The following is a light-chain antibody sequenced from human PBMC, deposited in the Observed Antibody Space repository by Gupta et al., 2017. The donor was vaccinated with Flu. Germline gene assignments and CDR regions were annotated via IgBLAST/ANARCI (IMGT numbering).Light chain of an antibody. CDR2: AAS. CDR1: KDRRND. Sequence: ARAAAVRYRSTINCRANKDRRNDLGWYQQKPGQAPKLLIYAASTLDSGVPARFSGSGSGTEFTLKISRLEPEDFAIYYCLQHNRYPLTFGQGTKVEIK. CDR3: LQHNRYPLT. V-gene: IGKV1-17*01. J-gene: IGKJ1*01.